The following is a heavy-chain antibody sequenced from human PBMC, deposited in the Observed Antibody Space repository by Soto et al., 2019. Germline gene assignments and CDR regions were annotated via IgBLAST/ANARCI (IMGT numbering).Heavy chain of an antibody. CDR1: GFTFRSYG. J-gene: IGHJ4*02. CDR2: ISFEGSKK. V-gene: IGHV3-30*18. Sequence: GGSLRLSCSASGFTFRSYGMHWVRQAPGKVLEWVASISFEGSKKFYADSVKGRFTISRDNSRNTLYLQMNSLRTEDTAVYYCAKDHVVDGRVYGSSELFFWGQGTQVTVSS. D-gene: IGHD3-10*01. CDR3: AKDHVVDGRVYGSSELFF.